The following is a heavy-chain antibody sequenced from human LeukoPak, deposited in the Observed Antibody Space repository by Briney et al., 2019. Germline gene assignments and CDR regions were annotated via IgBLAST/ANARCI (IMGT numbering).Heavy chain of an antibody. D-gene: IGHD5-24*01. J-gene: IGHJ4*02. V-gene: IGHV3-30-3*01. CDR1: GFPFSSYA. CDR3: ARDWDYKMATIPGY. Sequence: PGGSLRLSCSASGFPFSSYAMHWVRQAPGKGLEWVAVISYDGSNKYYADSVKGRFTISRDNSKNTLYLQMNSLRAEDTAVYFCARDWDYKMATIPGYWGQGTLVTVSS. CDR2: ISYDGSNK.